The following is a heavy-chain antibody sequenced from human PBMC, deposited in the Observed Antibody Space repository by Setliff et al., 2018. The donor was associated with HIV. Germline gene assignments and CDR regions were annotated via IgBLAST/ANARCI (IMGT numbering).Heavy chain of an antibody. V-gene: IGHV4-39*01. Sequence: SETLSLTCTVSGGSASNSRSYWAWIRPPPGKGLEYIGSIHYLEKTYYTPSLKSRVTISTDTSKHQFSLNLTSVTAAGTAVYYCASRVYYYDSNNFLREEGFDPWGQGTLVTVSS. D-gene: IGHD3-22*01. CDR3: ASRVYYYDSNNFLREEGFDP. J-gene: IGHJ5*02. CDR1: GGSASNSRSY. CDR2: IHYLEKT.